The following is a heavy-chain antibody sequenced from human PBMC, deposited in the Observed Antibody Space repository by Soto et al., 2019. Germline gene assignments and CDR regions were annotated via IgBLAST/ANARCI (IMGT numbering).Heavy chain of an antibody. CDR2: FRESGGTT. CDR3: PKDANWDIISPTHDY. Sequence: GGSLRLSCAASGFVFTFSTSAMSWVRQAPGKGLEWVSTFRESGGTTHYANSVKGRFTISRDTSKNMLYLQMNSLRAEDTAIYHSPKDANWDIISPTHDYWGHGTLVTVSS. V-gene: IGHV3-23*01. D-gene: IGHD5-12*01. CDR1: GFVFTFSTSA. J-gene: IGHJ4*01.